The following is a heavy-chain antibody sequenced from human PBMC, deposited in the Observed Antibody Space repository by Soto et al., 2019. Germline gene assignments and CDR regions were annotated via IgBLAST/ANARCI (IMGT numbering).Heavy chain of an antibody. CDR3: ARDGYYDSTRNYNWFDP. Sequence: SETLSLTCPVSGGSISSGGYYCSWIRQHPGKGLEGIGYIYYSGSTYYNPSLKSRVSISVDTSKNQFSLKLSSVTAADTAVYYCARDGYYDSTRNYNWFDPWGQGTLVTVSS. V-gene: IGHV4-31*03. J-gene: IGHJ5*02. D-gene: IGHD3-22*01. CDR2: IYYSGST. CDR1: GGSISSGGYY.